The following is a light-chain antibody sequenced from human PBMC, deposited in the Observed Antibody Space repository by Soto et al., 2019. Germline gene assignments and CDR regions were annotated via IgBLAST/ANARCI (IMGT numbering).Light chain of an antibody. Sequence: VLTQSPSASASLGASVKLTCTLSSGYSTYAIAWHQQQSEKGPRFLMKINYDGTHSKGDCFFDRFSGSGSGAERHLTLSSLQSEDEADYYCQSLGTGIQVFGGGTKLTVL. V-gene: IGLV4-69*01. CDR3: QSLGTGIQV. J-gene: IGLJ3*02. CDR2: INYDGTH. CDR1: SGYSTYA.